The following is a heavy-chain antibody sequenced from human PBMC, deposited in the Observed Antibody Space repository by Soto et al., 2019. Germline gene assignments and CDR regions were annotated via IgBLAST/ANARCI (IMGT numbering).Heavy chain of an antibody. CDR1: GDSISSASYF. CDR3: SRRPPPQKNYFDY. CDR2: VYFVGNS. V-gene: IGHV4-39*06. J-gene: IGHJ4*02. Sequence: PSETLSLTCTVSGDSISSASYFWGWIRQPPGKGLEWIGSVYFVGNSYYNPSLKSRVTISVDTSKNQLPLKLSSVTAADTAVYYCSRRPPPQKNYFDYWGQGALVTVSS.